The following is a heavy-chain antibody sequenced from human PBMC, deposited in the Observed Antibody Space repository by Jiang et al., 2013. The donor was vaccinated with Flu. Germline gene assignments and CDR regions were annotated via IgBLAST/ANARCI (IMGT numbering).Heavy chain of an antibody. J-gene: IGHJ6*02. CDR2: IKSKTDGGTT. D-gene: IGHD6-19*01. CDR1: GFTFSNAW. CDR3: TTAHWLGSPYHYYGMDV. Sequence: QLVESGGGLVKPGGSLRLSCAASGFTFSNAWMSWVRQAPGKGLEWVGRIKSKTDGGTTDYAAPLKGRFSISRDDSKNTLSLQMNSLKIEDTAVYYCTTAHWLGSPYHYYGMDVWGQGTTVTVPS. V-gene: IGHV3-15*01.